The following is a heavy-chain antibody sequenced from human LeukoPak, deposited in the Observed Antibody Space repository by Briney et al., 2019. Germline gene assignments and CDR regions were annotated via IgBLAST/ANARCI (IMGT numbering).Heavy chain of an antibody. CDR1: GFTFSSYA. J-gene: IGHJ6*02. CDR2: ISDSGDNT. CDR3: AKVPYSDYGSGRPPFMDA. V-gene: IGHV3-23*01. Sequence: PGGSLRLSCAASGFTFSSYAMSWVRQAPGKGLDWVATISDSGDNTYYADSVEGRFTISRDNSKNTLYLPMNSLRDEDTAIYYCAKVPYSDYGSGRPPFMDAWGQGTTVAISS. D-gene: IGHD3-10*01.